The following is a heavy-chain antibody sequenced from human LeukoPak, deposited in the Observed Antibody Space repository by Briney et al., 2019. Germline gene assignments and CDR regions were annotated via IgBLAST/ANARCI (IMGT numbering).Heavy chain of an antibody. D-gene: IGHD1-1*01. J-gene: IGHJ4*02. Sequence: GGSLRLSCAASGFTFSSYPMSWVRQAPGKGLEWVSGIGGSGADTYYADSVKGRLTISRDNSKNTLFLQMDSLRAEDTAVYYCGKDRQLDCWGQGTLVTVSS. CDR2: IGGSGADT. CDR3: GKDRQLDC. CDR1: GFTFSSYP. V-gene: IGHV3-23*01.